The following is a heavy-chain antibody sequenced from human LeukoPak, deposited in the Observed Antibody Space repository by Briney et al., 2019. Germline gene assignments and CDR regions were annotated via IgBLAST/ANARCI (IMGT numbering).Heavy chain of an antibody. J-gene: IGHJ6*02. D-gene: IGHD3-9*01. CDR2: ITNSGSTI. V-gene: IGHV3-11*01. Sequence: GGSLRLSCAASGFTFSDYNMNWVRQAPGKGLEWVSYITNSGSTIHYADSVRGRFTISRDNDKNSLYLQMNSLRAEDTAVYYCARSIGLTGGGVDVWGQGTTVTVSS. CDR3: ARSIGLTGGGVDV. CDR1: GFTFSDYN.